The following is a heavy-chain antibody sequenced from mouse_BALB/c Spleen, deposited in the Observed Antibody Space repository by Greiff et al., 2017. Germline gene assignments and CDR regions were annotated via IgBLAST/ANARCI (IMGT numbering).Heavy chain of an antibody. CDR3: ALMVTTYAY. Sequence: VQLKESGAELVKPGASVKLSCTASGFNIKDTYMHWVKQRPEQGLEWIGRIDPANGNTKYDPKFQGKATITADTSSNTAYLQLSSLTSEDTAVYYCALMVTTYAYWGQGTLVTVSA. J-gene: IGHJ3*01. CDR1: GFNIKDTY. D-gene: IGHD2-3*01. V-gene: IGHV14-3*02. CDR2: IDPANGNT.